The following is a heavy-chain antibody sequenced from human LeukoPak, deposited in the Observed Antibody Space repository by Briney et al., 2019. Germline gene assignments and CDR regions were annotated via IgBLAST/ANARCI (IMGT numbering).Heavy chain of an antibody. CDR3: TTDRYYDNSELQFQH. CDR1: EFDFSSHA. V-gene: IGHV3-15*01. Sequence: GGSLRLSCAASEFDFSSHAMTWVRQAPGKGLEWVGRIKSKTDGGTTDYAAPVKGRFTISRDDSRNTLYLQMDSLKIEDTAVYYCTTDRYYDNSELQFQHWGQGTLVTVSS. CDR2: IKSKTDGGTT. J-gene: IGHJ1*01. D-gene: IGHD3-22*01.